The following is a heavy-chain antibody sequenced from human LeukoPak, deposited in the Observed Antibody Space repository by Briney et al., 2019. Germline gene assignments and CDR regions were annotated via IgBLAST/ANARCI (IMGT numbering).Heavy chain of an antibody. Sequence: GGSLRLSCAASGFTFSAHDMHWVRQTTGKSLEWVSGIGTASDTYYAGSVRGRFTISRENTKNSLYLQMNSLRAEDTVVYYCARAPYESGSYYRYYFDYWGQGSLVTVSS. CDR3: ARAPYESGSYYRYYFDY. CDR1: GFTFSAHD. J-gene: IGHJ4*02. V-gene: IGHV3-13*01. CDR2: IGTASDT. D-gene: IGHD3-22*01.